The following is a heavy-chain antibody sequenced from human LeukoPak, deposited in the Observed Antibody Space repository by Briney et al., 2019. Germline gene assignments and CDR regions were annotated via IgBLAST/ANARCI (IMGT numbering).Heavy chain of an antibody. CDR3: ARDHTMTYYYDSSGYPHFDY. CDR1: GYTFTGYY. V-gene: IGHV1-2*02. D-gene: IGHD3-22*01. J-gene: IGHJ4*02. CDR2: INPNSGGT. Sequence: ASVKVSCKASGYTFTGYYMHWVRQAPGQGLEWMGWINPNSGGTNYAQKFQGRVTMTRDTSISTAYIELSRLRSDDTAVYYCARDHTMTYYYDSSGYPHFDYWGQGTLVTVSS.